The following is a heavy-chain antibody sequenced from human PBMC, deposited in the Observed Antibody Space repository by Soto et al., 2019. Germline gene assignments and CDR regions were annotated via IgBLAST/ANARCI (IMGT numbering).Heavy chain of an antibody. CDR2: IYPGDSDT. Sequence: GESLKISCKGSGYTFTDYWIGWVRQLPGKGLEWMGIIYPGDSDTRYSPSFHGHVTITVDKSTSTAYLQWNTLKASDTAMYYCPRDIRNFRSYYYAMDVGGQGTTVAVSS. D-gene: IGHD2-15*01. V-gene: IGHV5-51*01. CDR1: GYTFTDYW. CDR3: PRDIRNFRSYYYAMDV. J-gene: IGHJ6*02.